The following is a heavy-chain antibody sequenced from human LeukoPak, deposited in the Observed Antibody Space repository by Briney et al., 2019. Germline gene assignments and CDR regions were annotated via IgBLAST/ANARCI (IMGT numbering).Heavy chain of an antibody. CDR3: ARERRSYAPRDYFDY. CDR2: ISYDGSNK. V-gene: IGHV3-30*04. CDR1: GSTFSSYA. D-gene: IGHD2-2*01. J-gene: IGHJ4*02. Sequence: GGSLRLSCAASGSTFSSYARHWVRQAPGKGLEWVAVISYDGSNKYNACSVNGRFTISRDNSKNTLYLQMNSLRAEDTPVYYCARERRSYAPRDYFDYWGQGTLVTVSS.